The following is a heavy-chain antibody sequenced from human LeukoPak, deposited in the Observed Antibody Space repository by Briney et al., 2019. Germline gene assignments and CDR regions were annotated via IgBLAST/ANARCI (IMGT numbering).Heavy chain of an antibody. Sequence: GGSLRLSCAASGFTFSSYGMHWVRQAPGKGLEWVAFIRYDGSNKYYADSVKGRFTISRDNSKNTLYLQMNSLRAEDTAVYYRAPPVSYGYNYWGQGTLVTVSS. CDR2: IRYDGSNK. CDR3: APPVSYGYNY. CDR1: GFTFSSYG. D-gene: IGHD5-18*01. V-gene: IGHV3-30*02. J-gene: IGHJ4*02.